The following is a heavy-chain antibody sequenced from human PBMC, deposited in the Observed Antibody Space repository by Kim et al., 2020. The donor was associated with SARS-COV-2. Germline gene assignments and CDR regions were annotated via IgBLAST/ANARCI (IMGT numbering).Heavy chain of an antibody. CDR3: ASHFYDFRTTPSDY. J-gene: IGHJ4*02. CDR1: GFTFSSYS. CDR2: ISSSSSTI. D-gene: IGHD3-3*01. V-gene: IGHV3-48*02. Sequence: GGSLRLSCAASGFTFSSYSMNWVRQAPGKGLEWVSYISSSSSTIYYADSVKGRFTISRDNAKNSLYLQMNSLRDEDTAVYYCASHFYDFRTTPSDYWGQGTLVTVSS.